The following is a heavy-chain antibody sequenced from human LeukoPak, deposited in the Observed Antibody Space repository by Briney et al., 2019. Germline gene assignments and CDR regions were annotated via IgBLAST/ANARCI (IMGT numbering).Heavy chain of an antibody. CDR3: TRDTGYSSSWYLDY. V-gene: IGHV3-49*04. CDR1: GFTFGDYA. Sequence: GGSLRLSCTASGFTFGDYAMSWVRQAPGKGLEWVGFIRSKAYGGTTEYAASVKGRFTISRDDSKSIAYLQMNSLKTEDTAVYYCTRDTGYSSSWYLDYWGQGPLVTVSS. CDR2: IRSKAYGGTT. J-gene: IGHJ4*02. D-gene: IGHD6-13*01.